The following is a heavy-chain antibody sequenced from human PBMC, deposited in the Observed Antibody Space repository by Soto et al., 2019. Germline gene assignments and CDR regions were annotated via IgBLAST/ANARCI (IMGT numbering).Heavy chain of an antibody. D-gene: IGHD3-22*01. CDR2: IKPSGGST. CDR1: GYTFTSYD. Sequence: QVQLVQSGAEVKKPGASVKVSCKASGYTFTSYDMHWVRQAPGQGLEWMGIIKPSGGSTSTAQKFQGRVTMTRDTSTRTVYLELSSLRSEDTAVYYCAREEVLGYYDSSGYNSCHGMDVWGPGTTVPVSS. J-gene: IGHJ6*02. CDR3: AREEVLGYYDSSGYNSCHGMDV. V-gene: IGHV1-46*01.